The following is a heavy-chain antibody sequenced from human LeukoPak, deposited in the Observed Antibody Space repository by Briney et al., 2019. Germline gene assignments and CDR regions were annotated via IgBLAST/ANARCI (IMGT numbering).Heavy chain of an antibody. CDR3: ATAPVAGTKNPEYYFDY. Sequence: ASVKVFCKVSGYTLTVLSMHWVRQAPGKGLEWMGGFDPEDGETIYAQKFQGRVTMTEDTSTDTAYMELSSLRSEDTAVYYCATAPVAGTKNPEYYFDYWGQGTLVTVSS. D-gene: IGHD6-19*01. J-gene: IGHJ4*02. CDR1: GYTLTVLS. V-gene: IGHV1-24*01. CDR2: FDPEDGET.